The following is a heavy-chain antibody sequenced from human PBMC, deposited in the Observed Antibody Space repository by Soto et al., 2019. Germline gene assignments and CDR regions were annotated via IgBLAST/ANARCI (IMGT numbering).Heavy chain of an antibody. V-gene: IGHV4-61*01. D-gene: IGHD4-17*01. Sequence: SETLSLTCTVSGGSISSSSYYWGWIRQPPGKGLEWIGYIYYSGSTNYNPSLKSRVTISVDTSKNQFSLKLSSVTAADTAVYYCARDPRYGDYEGYWGQGTLVTVSS. J-gene: IGHJ4*02. CDR2: IYYSGST. CDR1: GGSISSSSYY. CDR3: ARDPRYGDYEGY.